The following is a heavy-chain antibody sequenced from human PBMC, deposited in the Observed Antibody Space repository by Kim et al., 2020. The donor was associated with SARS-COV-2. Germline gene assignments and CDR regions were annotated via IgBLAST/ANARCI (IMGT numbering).Heavy chain of an antibody. Sequence: GGSLRLSCAASGFTFSSYWMSWVRQAPGKGLEWVANIKQDGSEKSYVDSVKGRFTISRDNAKNSLYLQMNSLRAEDTAVYYCARVWTWGIVVVPAAGHDAFDIWGQGTMVTVSS. CDR2: IKQDGSEK. CDR3: ARVWTWGIVVVPAAGHDAFDI. J-gene: IGHJ3*02. CDR1: GFTFSSYW. V-gene: IGHV3-7*03. D-gene: IGHD2-2*01.